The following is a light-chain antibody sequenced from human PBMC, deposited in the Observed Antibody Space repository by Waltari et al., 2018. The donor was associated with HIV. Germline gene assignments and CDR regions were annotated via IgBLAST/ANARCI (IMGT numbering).Light chain of an antibody. J-gene: IGLJ2*01. CDR2: DDK. V-gene: IGLV6-57*01. Sequence: FMLTQPHSVSESPGKTITISCTRSSGSIARNYVQWYQHRPGTSPTAVAIDDKQGPSGVPDRVSATIDSSSNSAYLTISGLKTEDEADYYCQCNDPANYVVFGGGTHLTVL. CDR3: QCNDPANYVV. CDR1: SGSIARNY.